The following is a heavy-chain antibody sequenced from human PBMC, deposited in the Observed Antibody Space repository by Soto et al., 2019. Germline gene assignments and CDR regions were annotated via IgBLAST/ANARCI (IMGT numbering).Heavy chain of an antibody. CDR3: AREDDGGDRDYYGLDV. V-gene: IGHV4-30-4*02. J-gene: IGHJ6*02. CDR1: GGSISYEYYH. D-gene: IGHD2-21*02. Sequence: SETLSLTCTVSGGSISYEYYHWTWIRQSPRKGLEWIGYIHYSGSIIYNPSFKSRVTISVDTSKNQFSLQLSSVTAADTAVYFCAREDDGGDRDYYGLDVWGQGTTVT. CDR2: IHYSGSI.